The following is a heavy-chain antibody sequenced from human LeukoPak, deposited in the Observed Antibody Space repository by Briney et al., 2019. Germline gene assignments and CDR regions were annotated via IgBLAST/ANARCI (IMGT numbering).Heavy chain of an antibody. D-gene: IGHD6-19*01. CDR1: GGSISSYY. CDR2: IYYSGST. V-gene: IGHV4-59*01. Sequence: SETLSLTCTVSGGSISSYYWSWIRQPPEKGLERIGYIYYSGSTNYNPSLKSRVTISVDTSKNQFSLKLSSVTAADTAVYYCARGNSGWYGYYFDYWGQGTLVTVSS. J-gene: IGHJ4*02. CDR3: ARGNSGWYGYYFDY.